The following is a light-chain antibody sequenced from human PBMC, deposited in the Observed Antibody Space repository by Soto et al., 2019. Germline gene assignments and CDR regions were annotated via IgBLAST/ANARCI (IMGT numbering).Light chain of an antibody. J-gene: IGLJ2*01. Sequence: QSALTQPASVSGSPGQSITISCTGTSSDVGSYNLVSWYQQLPGKAPKLMIYEDTKRPSGVSNRFSGSKSGNTASLTISGLQAEDEANYYCCSYAGSSTVVFGGGTKVTVL. CDR1: SSDVGSYNL. CDR3: CSYAGSSTVV. CDR2: EDT. V-gene: IGLV2-23*01.